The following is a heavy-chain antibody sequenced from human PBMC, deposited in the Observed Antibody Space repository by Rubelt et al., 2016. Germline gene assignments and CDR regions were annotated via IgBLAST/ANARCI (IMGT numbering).Heavy chain of an antibody. J-gene: IGHJ3*02. V-gene: IGHV3-21*01. Sequence: QDSGSGLEWVSSISSSSSYIYYADSVKGRFTISRDNAKNSLYLQMNSLRAEDTAVYYCARDIVLMVYAPYAFDIWGQGTMVTVSS. CDR2: ISSSSSYI. CDR3: ARDIVLMVYAPYAFDI. D-gene: IGHD2-8*01.